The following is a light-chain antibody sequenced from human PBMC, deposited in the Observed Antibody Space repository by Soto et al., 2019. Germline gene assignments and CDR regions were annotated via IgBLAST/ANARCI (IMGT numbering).Light chain of an antibody. CDR2: RTS. CDR3: QQYNSFPGT. CDR1: QTIGTW. Sequence: DIQMTQSPSTLSASVGDRVTITCRASQTIGTWLAWYQQKPGKAPKLLISRTSTLESGVPSRFSGSGSGTKFTLTISSLQPDDFATYQCQQYNSFPGTFGQGTKVE. V-gene: IGKV1-5*03. J-gene: IGKJ1*01.